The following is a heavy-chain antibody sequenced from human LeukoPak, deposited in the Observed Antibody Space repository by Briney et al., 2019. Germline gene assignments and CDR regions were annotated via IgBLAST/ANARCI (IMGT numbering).Heavy chain of an antibody. CDR3: ARDYFYLDISGYYYVYYFDY. CDR1: GYPFVGYY. D-gene: IGHD3-22*01. V-gene: IGHV1-2*02. CDR2: INPNNGGT. Sequence: ASVTVSCKASGYPFVGYYLQWVRQAAAQGLEWMGCINPNNGGTKYAQKYQGRVTMTRDTSISTAYVELSRLRSDDTAIYYCARDYFYLDISGYYYVYYFDYWGQGSLVCVSS. J-gene: IGHJ4*02.